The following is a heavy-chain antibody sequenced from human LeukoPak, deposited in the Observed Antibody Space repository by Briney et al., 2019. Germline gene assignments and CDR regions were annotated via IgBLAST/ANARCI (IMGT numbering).Heavy chain of an antibody. CDR2: ISAYNGNT. CDR3: AAGRESHYYDSSGCSGY. CDR1: GYTFTSYG. D-gene: IGHD3-22*01. V-gene: IGHV1-18*01. J-gene: IGHJ4*02. Sequence: GASVKVSCKASGYTFTSYGISWVRQAPGQGLEWMGWISAYNGNTNYAQKLQGRVTMTTDTSTSTAYMELRSLRSDDTAVYYCAAGRESHYYDSSGCSGYWGQGTLGTVSS.